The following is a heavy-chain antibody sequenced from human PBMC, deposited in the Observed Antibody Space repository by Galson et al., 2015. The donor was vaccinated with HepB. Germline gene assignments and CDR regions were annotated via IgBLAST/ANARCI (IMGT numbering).Heavy chain of an antibody. CDR3: ARVGDAYYFGSGSYELDY. J-gene: IGHJ4*02. Sequence: SLRLSCAASGFTFSSYTMNWVRQAPGKGLEWVSSISRNSIYIYSTDSVKGRFTIYRDNAKNSLYLQINSLRAEDTAVYYCARVGDAYYFGSGSYELDYWGQGTLVTV. CDR2: ISRNSIYI. V-gene: IGHV3-21*01. D-gene: IGHD3-10*01. CDR1: GFTFSSYT.